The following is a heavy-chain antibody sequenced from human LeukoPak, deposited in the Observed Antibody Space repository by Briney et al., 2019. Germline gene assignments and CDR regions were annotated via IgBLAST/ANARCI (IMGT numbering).Heavy chain of an antibody. Sequence: GGSLRLSCAASGFTFSSYSMNWVRQAPGKGLEWVSYISSSSSTIYYADSVKGRFTISRDNAKNSLYLQMNSLRAEDTAVYYCARHFSAFDIWGQGTMVTVCS. V-gene: IGHV3-48*04. CDR2: ISSSSSTI. D-gene: IGHD2/OR15-2a*01. CDR3: ARHFSAFDI. J-gene: IGHJ3*02. CDR1: GFTFSSYS.